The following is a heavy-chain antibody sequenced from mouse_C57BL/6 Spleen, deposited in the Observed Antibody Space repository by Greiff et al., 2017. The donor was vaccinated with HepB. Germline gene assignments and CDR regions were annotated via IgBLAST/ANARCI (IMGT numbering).Heavy chain of an antibody. V-gene: IGHV5-17*01. J-gene: IGHJ4*01. CDR1: GFTFSDYG. D-gene: IGHD2-4*01. CDR2: ISSGSSTI. CDR3: ARPIYYDHYYAMDY. Sequence: EVMLVESGGGLVKPGGSLKLSCAASGFTFSDYGMHWVRQAPEKGLEWVAYISSGSSTIYYADTVKGRFTISRDNAKNTLFLQMTSLRSEDTAMYYCARPIYYDHYYAMDYWGQGTSVTVSS.